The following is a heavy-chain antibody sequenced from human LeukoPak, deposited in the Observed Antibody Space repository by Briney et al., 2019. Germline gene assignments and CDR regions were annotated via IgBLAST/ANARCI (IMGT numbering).Heavy chain of an antibody. CDR2: INSDGSST. CDR1: GFTFSNYW. CDR3: AKGGATVIDY. V-gene: IGHV3-74*01. D-gene: IGHD4-17*01. Sequence: GGSLRLSCAASGFTFSNYWMHWVRQAPGKGLVWVSRINSDGSSTTSADSVKGRFTISGDNAKNTLYLQMDSLRAEDTAVYYCAKGGATVIDYWGQGTLVTVSS. J-gene: IGHJ4*02.